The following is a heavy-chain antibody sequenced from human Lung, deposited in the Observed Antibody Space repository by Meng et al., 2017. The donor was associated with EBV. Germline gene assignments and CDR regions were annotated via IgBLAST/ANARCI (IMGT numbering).Heavy chain of an antibody. V-gene: IGHV4-34*01. J-gene: IGHJ3*02. D-gene: IGHD3-9*01. CDR1: GGSFSGYY. Sequence: QGQLQQWGAGLLKPSETLSLTCAVYGGSFSGYYWSWIRQPPGKGLEWIGEINHSGSTNYNPSLKSRVTISVDTSKNQFSLKLSSVTAADTAVYYCARGDIPGDAFDIWGQGTMVTVSS. CDR2: INHSGST. CDR3: ARGDIPGDAFDI.